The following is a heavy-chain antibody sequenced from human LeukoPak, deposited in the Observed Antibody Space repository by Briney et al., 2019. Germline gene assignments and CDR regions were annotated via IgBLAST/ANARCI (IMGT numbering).Heavy chain of an antibody. J-gene: IGHJ4*02. D-gene: IGHD3-22*01. CDR3: ARLPYYYDSSGYIDY. CDR1: GGSISSYY. V-gene: IGHV4-59*01. CDR2: IYYSGST. Sequence: SETLSLTCTVPGGSISSYYWSWIRQPPGKGLEWIGYIYYSGSTNYNPSLKSRVTLSVDTSKNQFSLNLSSVTAADTAVYYCARLPYYYDSSGYIDYWGQGTLVTVSS.